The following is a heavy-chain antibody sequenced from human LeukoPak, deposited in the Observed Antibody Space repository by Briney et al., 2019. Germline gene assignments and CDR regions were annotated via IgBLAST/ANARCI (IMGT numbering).Heavy chain of an antibody. J-gene: IGHJ5*02. CDR3: ARGEPYAPYYDFWSGYYLFSFFDP. CDR2: ISGYNGDT. CDR1: GYIFTNFG. Sequence: GASVKVSCKASGYIFTNFGISWVRQARGQGLEWMGWISGYNGDTKYVQKFQGRVTMTTDTSTSTAYMELRSLRSDDTAVYYCARGEPYAPYYDFWSGYYLFSFFDPWGQGTLVTVSS. V-gene: IGHV1-18*01. D-gene: IGHD3-3*01.